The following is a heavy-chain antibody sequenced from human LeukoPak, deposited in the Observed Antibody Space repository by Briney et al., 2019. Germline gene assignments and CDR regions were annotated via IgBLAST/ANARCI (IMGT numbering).Heavy chain of an antibody. D-gene: IGHD6-19*01. CDR2: INAGTGNA. CDR3: ARPLAVAGFDY. CDR1: GYMFTKYA. Sequence: EASVKVSFKASGYMFTKYALHWVRQAPGQRLEWMGWINAGTGNAKYSQKFQDRVTITRDTSASTAYMELSSLRSEDTAMYYCARPLAVAGFDYWGQGTLVTVSS. J-gene: IGHJ4*02. V-gene: IGHV1-3*01.